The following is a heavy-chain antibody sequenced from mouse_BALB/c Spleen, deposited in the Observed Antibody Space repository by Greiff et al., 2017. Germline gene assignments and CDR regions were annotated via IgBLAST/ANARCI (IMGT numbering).Heavy chain of an antibody. CDR2: IWSGGST. CDR1: GFSLTSYG. D-gene: IGHD2-2*01. J-gene: IGHJ3*01. Sequence: QVQLKQSGPGLVQPSQSLSITCTVSGFSLTSYGVHWVRQSPGKGLEWLGVIWSGGSTDYNAAFISRLSISKDNSKSQVFLKMNSLQTDDTAMYYCARANYGYDGAWFAYWGQGTLVTVSA. CDR3: ARANYGYDGAWFAY. V-gene: IGHV2-2*01.